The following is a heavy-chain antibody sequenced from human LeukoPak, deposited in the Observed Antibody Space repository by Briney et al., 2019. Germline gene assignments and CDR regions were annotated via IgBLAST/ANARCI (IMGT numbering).Heavy chain of an antibody. V-gene: IGHV3-74*01. CDR1: GFTFSRNW. CDR3: VRTIGPTVFDY. Sequence: GGSLRLSCAASGFTFSRNWMHWVRHAPGKGLVWVSRINGDGSSTNYADSVKGRFTISRDNAKNTLSLQMNSLRAEDTAVYYCVRTIGPTVFDYWGQGNLVTVSS. J-gene: IGHJ4*02. D-gene: IGHD3/OR15-3a*01. CDR2: INGDGSST.